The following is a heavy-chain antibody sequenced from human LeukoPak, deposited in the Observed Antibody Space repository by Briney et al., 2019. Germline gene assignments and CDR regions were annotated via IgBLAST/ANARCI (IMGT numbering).Heavy chain of an antibody. V-gene: IGHV3-7*01. J-gene: IGHJ4*02. D-gene: IGHD6-6*01. CDR2: IKQDGSEK. CDR1: GFTFSDYW. CDR3: ARRGGSSSRRSPIAY. Sequence: GGSLRLSCAASGFTFSDYWMTWVRQAPGKGPEWVANIKQDGSEKYYVDSVRGRFTISRDNAKNSLFLQMNSLRVEDTAVYYCARRGGSSSRRSPIAYWGQETLVTVSS.